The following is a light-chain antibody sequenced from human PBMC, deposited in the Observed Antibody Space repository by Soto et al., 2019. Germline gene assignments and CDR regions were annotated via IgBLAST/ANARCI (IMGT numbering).Light chain of an antibody. CDR3: AAWDDSLNGPL. CDR1: SSDVGGYDH. V-gene: IGLV2-8*01. CDR2: EVT. Sequence: QSALTQPPSASGSPGQSVTIPCTGTSSDVGGYDHVSWYQQHPGKAPKLMIYEVTKRPAGVPDRFSGSKSGNTASLAISGLQSEDEADYYCAAWDDSLNGPLFGGGTKLTVL. J-gene: IGLJ2*01.